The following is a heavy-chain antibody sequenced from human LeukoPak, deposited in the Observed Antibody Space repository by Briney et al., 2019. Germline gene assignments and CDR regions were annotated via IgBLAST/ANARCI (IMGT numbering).Heavy chain of an antibody. D-gene: IGHD3-16*01. V-gene: IGHV3-21*01. J-gene: IGHJ4*02. CDR2: ISYLSSHV. CDR1: VSTFSDYD. Sequence: GGSLRLSCSASVSTFSDYDMNWVRQAPGKGLEWVSSISYLSSHVYYGDSVKGRFSISRDNAKNSLYLQMDSLGAEDTAIYYCGRAFPPLRTSSAGDLWGQGILVTVSS. CDR3: GRAFPPLRTSSAGDL.